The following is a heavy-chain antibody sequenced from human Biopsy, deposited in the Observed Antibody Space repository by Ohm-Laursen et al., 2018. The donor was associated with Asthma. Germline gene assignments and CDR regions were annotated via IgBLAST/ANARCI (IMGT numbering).Heavy chain of an antibody. CDR2: INTGDGNT. CDR1: GYTFIHFA. J-gene: IGHJ3*01. V-gene: IGHV1-3*04. Sequence: SVKVSCKASGYTFIHFAIHWVRQAPGQRLEWMGWINTGDGNTKYSQKFQGRVTITRGTSASTAYMDLRSLRSEDTAMYYCARTYYDFLTGQVNDAFALWGQGTMVTVSS. D-gene: IGHD3-9*01. CDR3: ARTYYDFLTGQVNDAFAL.